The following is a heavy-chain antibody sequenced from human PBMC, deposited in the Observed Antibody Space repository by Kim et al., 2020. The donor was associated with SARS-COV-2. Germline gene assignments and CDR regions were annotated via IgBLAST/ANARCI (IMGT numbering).Heavy chain of an antibody. J-gene: IGHJ4*02. Sequence: ASVKVSCKASGYTFTGYFLHWVRQAPGQGLEWMGWINGNSGGTNHAQKFQGRVTMTLDRAISTAYMDLSRLTSDDTAVYYCARGRSFGGSDPLFYYWGQGTLVTVSS. V-gene: IGHV1-2*02. D-gene: IGHD5-12*01. CDR2: INGNSGGT. CDR1: GYTFTGYF. CDR3: ARGRSFGGSDPLFYY.